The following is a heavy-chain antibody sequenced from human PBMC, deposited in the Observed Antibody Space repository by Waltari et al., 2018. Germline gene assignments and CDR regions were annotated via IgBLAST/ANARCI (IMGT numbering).Heavy chain of an antibody. D-gene: IGHD1-26*01. CDR3: AHTGGSNRHFQH. CDR1: GFSLSTIGVG. CDR2: IYWDDDK. Sequence: QITLKESGPTLVKPTQTLTLTCTFSGFSLSTIGVGVGWIRQPPGKALEWLALIYWDDDKRYSPALKSRLTITKDTSKNQVVLTITNIDPVSTATYYCAHTGGSNRHFQHWGQGTLVIVS. V-gene: IGHV2-5*02. J-gene: IGHJ1*01.